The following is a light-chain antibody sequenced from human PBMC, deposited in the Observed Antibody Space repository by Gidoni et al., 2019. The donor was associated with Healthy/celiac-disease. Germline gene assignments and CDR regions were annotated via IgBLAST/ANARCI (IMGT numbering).Light chain of an antibody. CDR1: QSISSW. CDR3: KQYNSYPWT. V-gene: IGKV1-5*01. Sequence: IQMTQSPSTLSASVGDRVTITCRASQSISSWLAWYQQKPGKAPKLLIYDASSLESGVPSRFSGSGSGTEFTLTISRLQPDDFATYYCKQYNSYPWTFGQGTKVEIK. J-gene: IGKJ1*01. CDR2: DAS.